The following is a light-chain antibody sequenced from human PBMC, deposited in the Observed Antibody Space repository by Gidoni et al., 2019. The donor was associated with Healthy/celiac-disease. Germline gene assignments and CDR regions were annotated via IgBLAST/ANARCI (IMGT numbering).Light chain of an antibody. CDR2: GAS. J-gene: IGKJ1*01. CDR1: QSVSSSY. CDR3: QQYGSSPNT. Sequence: EIVLTHSPGTLSLSPGERATRSCRASQSVSSSYLAWYQQKPGQAPRLLIYGASSRATGIPDRFSGSGSGTDFTLTISRLEPEDFAVYYCQQYGSSPNTFXQXTKVEIK. V-gene: IGKV3-20*01.